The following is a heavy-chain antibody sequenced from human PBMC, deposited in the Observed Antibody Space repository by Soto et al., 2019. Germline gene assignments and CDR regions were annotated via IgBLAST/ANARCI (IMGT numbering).Heavy chain of an antibody. CDR1: GFSFSTSGVG. CDR2: IYWDDDK. V-gene: IGHV2-5*02. Sequence: QITLKESGPTLVKSTQTLTLTCTFSGFSFSTSGVGVGWIRQPPGKALERLALIYWDDDKRYSPSLKSRLTITKDTSKIQVVLTLTNVDPMDTATYYCAHRRHYYDSSGFTFDYWGQGTLVTVSS. J-gene: IGHJ4*02. CDR3: AHRRHYYDSSGFTFDY. D-gene: IGHD3-22*01.